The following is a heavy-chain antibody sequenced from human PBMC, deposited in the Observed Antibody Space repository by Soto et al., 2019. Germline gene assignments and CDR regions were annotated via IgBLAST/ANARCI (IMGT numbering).Heavy chain of an antibody. V-gene: IGHV4-59*01. J-gene: IGHJ5*02. D-gene: IGHD3-16*01. CDR2: NDNSGTT. Sequence: LPETLSLTCAVSGGSITSYFWSWIRQPPGKGLEWIGYNDNSGTTNYNPSLRSRVTIALDTSKNQFSLRLSSVTAADTAVYYCARYGGGWFDPWGQGTLVTVSS. CDR1: GGSITSYF. CDR3: ARYGGGWFDP.